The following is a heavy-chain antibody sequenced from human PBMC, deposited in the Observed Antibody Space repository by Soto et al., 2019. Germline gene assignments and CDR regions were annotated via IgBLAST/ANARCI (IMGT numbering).Heavy chain of an antibody. D-gene: IGHD3-10*01. J-gene: IGHJ6*02. CDR1: GGSISSYY. CDR2: IYHSGST. Sequence: PSETLSLTCTVSGGSISSYYWSWIRQPPGKGLEWIGEIYHSGSTNYNPSLKSRVTISVDKSKNQFSLKLSSVTAADTAVYYCARDDPGTVRGLNYYGMDVWGQGTTVTVSS. V-gene: IGHV4-59*12. CDR3: ARDDPGTVRGLNYYGMDV.